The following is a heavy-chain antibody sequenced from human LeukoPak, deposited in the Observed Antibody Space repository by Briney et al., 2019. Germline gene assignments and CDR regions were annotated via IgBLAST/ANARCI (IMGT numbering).Heavy chain of an antibody. CDR1: GYTFTSYA. V-gene: IGHV1-3*01. D-gene: IGHD6-6*01. CDR3: AINPSSSEYYYYYGMDV. Sequence: GASVKVSCEASGYTFTSYAMHWVRQAPGQRLEWMGWINAGNGNTKYSQKFQGRVTITRDTSASTAYMELSSLRSEDTAVYYCAINPSSSEYYYYYGMDVWGQGTTVTVSS. J-gene: IGHJ6*02. CDR2: INAGNGNT.